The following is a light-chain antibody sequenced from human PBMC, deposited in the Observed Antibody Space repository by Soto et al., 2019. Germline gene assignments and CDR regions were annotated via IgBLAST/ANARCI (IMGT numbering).Light chain of an antibody. CDR3: VLYMGRGIWV. CDR2: NTD. CDR1: SGSVSTTYY. Sequence: QAVVTQEPSFSVSPGRTVTLTCGLSSGSVSTTYYPTWYQQTPGQAPRTLIYNTDTRSSGVPDRFSGSILGNKAALTITGAQADDESDYYCVLYMGRGIWVFGGGTKLTVL. J-gene: IGLJ3*02. V-gene: IGLV8-61*01.